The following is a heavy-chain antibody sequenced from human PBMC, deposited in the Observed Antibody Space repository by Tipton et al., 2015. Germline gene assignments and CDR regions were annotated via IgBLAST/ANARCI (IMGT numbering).Heavy chain of an antibody. Sequence: GLVKPSETLSLTCTVSGGPITSSAYYWGWIRQPPGKGLEWIGSVYFSGTTYYNPSLKSRVTISVDTSKNQFSLKLSSVTAADTAVYYCARRFSHSSSWTFDYWGQGTLVTVSS. V-gene: IGHV4-39*01. CDR3: ARRFSHSSSWTFDY. D-gene: IGHD6-13*01. J-gene: IGHJ4*02. CDR2: VYFSGTT. CDR1: GGPITSSAYY.